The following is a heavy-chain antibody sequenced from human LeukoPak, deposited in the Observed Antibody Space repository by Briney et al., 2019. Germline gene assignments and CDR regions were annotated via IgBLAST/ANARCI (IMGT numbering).Heavy chain of an antibody. V-gene: IGHV3-30*18. CDR2: ISYDGSNK. CDR1: GFTFRSYG. D-gene: IGHD2-21*02. CDR3: AKDYCGGDCYPDY. J-gene: IGHJ4*02. Sequence: GGSLRLSCAASGFTFRSYGMHWARQAPGKGLEWVAVISYDGSNKYYADSVKGRFTISRDNSKNTLYLQMNSLRAEDTAVYYCAKDYCGGDCYPDYWGQGTLVTVSS.